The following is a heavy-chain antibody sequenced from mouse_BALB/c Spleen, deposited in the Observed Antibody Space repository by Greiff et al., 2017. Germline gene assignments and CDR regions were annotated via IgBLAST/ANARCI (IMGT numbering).Heavy chain of an antibody. D-gene: IGHD1-2*01. CDR1: GYSITSDYA. CDR3: ARRLLRLGYFDV. CDR2: ISYSGST. V-gene: IGHV3-2*02. J-gene: IGHJ1*01. Sequence: EVQLVESGPGLVKPSQSLSLTCTVTGYSITSDYAWNWIRQFPGNKLEWMGYISYSGSTSYNPSLKSRISITRDTSKNQFFLQLNSVTTEDTATYYCARRLLRLGYFDVWGAGTTVTVSS.